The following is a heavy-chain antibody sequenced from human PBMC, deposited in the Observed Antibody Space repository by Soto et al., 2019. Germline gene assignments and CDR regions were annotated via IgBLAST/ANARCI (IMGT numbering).Heavy chain of an antibody. CDR2: ISGSGGST. CDR1: GFTFSSYA. V-gene: IGHV3-23*01. J-gene: IGHJ6*02. Sequence: GGSLRLSCAASGFTFSSYAMSWVRQAPGKGLEWVSAISGSGGSTYYAESVKGRFTISRDNSKNTLYLQMNSLRAEDTAVYYCAKGSGSYYYYYGMDVWGQGTTVTVSS. D-gene: IGHD3-10*01. CDR3: AKGSGSYYYYYGMDV.